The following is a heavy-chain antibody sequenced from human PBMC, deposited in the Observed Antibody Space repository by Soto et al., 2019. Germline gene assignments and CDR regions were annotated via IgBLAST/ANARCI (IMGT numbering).Heavy chain of an antibody. CDR3: ARLVGYYFDN. J-gene: IGHJ4*02. CDR2: MNPNSGNT. Sequence: ASVKVSCKASGYTFTSYDINWVRQATGQGLEWMGWMNPNSGNTGYAQKFQGQVTISADKSISTAYLQWSSLKASDTAMYYCARLVGYYFDNWGQETLVTV. V-gene: IGHV1-8*01. CDR1: GYTFTSYD. D-gene: IGHD3-10*01.